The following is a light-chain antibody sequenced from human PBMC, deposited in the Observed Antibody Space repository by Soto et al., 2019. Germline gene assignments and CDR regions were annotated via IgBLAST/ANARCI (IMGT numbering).Light chain of an antibody. J-gene: IGLJ2*01. CDR3: QSYDSSLSEGV. Sequence: QSVLTQPHSVSGAPGQRVTISCTGSSSNIGAGYDVHWYQQLPGTAPKLLIYGNSNRPSGVPDRFSGSKSGTSASLAITGLQAEDEADYYCQSYDSSLSEGVFGGGTKLTVL. CDR1: SSNIGAGYD. CDR2: GNS. V-gene: IGLV1-40*01.